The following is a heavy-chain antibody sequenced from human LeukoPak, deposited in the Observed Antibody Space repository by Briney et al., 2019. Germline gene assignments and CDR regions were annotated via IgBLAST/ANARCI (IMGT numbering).Heavy chain of an antibody. CDR3: AKEYSDYDYTNLDY. CDR1: EFTFSNYV. V-gene: IGHV3-23*01. Sequence: GGSLRLSCAASEFTFSNYVMSWVRQAPGKGLEWVSSIRQSGDITYYADSVKGRFTISRDNSKNTLYLQMNNLRAEDTAIYYCAKEYSDYDYTNLDYWGQGTLVTVSS. CDR2: IRQSGDIT. J-gene: IGHJ4*02. D-gene: IGHD5-12*01.